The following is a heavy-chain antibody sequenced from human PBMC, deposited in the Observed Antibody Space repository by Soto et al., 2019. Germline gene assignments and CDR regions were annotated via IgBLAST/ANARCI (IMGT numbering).Heavy chain of an antibody. CDR1: GYTFTSYG. Sequence: GASVKVSCKASGYTFTSYGISWVRQAPGQGLEWMGWISAYNGNTNYAQKLQGRVTMTTDTSTSTAYMELRSLRSDDTAVYYCARDAAQWLDPNWFDPWGQGTLVTVSS. CDR2: ISAYNGNT. D-gene: IGHD6-19*01. V-gene: IGHV1-18*01. J-gene: IGHJ5*02. CDR3: ARDAAQWLDPNWFDP.